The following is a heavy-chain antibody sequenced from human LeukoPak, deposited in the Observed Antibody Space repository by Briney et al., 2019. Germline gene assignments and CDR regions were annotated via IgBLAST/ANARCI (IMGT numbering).Heavy chain of an antibody. Sequence: GGSLRLSCAASGFTFSSYAMSWVRQAPGRGLEWVSSISIGGDTTYSDSVKGRFTISRDNSKNTLYPQLDSLRAEDTAIYYCAKEIRPNDCWGQGTLVTVSS. V-gene: IGHV3-23*01. CDR2: ISIGGDTT. CDR1: GFTFSSYA. D-gene: IGHD4-17*01. J-gene: IGHJ4*02. CDR3: AKEIRPNDC.